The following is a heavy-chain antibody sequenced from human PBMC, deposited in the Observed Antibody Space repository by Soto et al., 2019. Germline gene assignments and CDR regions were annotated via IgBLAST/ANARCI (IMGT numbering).Heavy chain of an antibody. D-gene: IGHD2-2*01. Sequence: QVQLQQWGAGLLKPSETLSLTCAVYGGSFSGYYWSWIRQPPGKGLEWSGEINHSGSTNYNPSLNSRLTISVATSKNQFPLKLSSVTAAATAVYYCARGIVEDIVVVPAAEENNWFDPWGQGTLVTVSS. V-gene: IGHV4-34*01. CDR3: ARGIVEDIVVVPAAEENNWFDP. J-gene: IGHJ5*02. CDR1: GGSFSGYY. CDR2: INHSGST.